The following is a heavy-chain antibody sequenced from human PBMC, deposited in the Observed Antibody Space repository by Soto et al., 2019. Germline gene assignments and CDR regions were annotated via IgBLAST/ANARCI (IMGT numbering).Heavy chain of an antibody. Sequence: SQTLSRTCAISGDSFSSDTAAWNWISSSPSRGLEWLGRTYYRSNWRHDYAVSVKSRITVNPDTSKNHFSLQLNSVTPDDTAVYCCARGVVGSGFALWGQGTLVTVSS. V-gene: IGHV6-1*01. J-gene: IGHJ4*02. CDR2: TYYRSNWRH. CDR1: GDSFSSDTAA. CDR3: ARGVVGSGFAL. D-gene: IGHD2-15*01.